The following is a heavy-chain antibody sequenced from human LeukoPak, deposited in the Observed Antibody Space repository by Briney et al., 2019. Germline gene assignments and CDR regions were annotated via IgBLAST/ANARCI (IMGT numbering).Heavy chain of an antibody. CDR1: GHTFTSYG. D-gene: IGHD3-22*01. V-gene: IGHV1-18*01. CDR2: ISAYNGNT. J-gene: IGHJ4*02. Sequence: ASVKVSCKASGHTFTSYGISWVRQAPGQGLEWMGWISAYNGNTNYAQKLQGRVTITTDTSTSTAYMELRSLRSDDTAVYYCARPDYYDSSGYLNYWGQGTLVTVSS. CDR3: ARPDYYDSSGYLNY.